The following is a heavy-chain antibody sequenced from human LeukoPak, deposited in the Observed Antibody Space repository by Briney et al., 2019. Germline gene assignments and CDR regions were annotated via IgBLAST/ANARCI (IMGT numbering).Heavy chain of an antibody. J-gene: IGHJ4*02. V-gene: IGHV3-30-3*01. CDR3: AKGIESGGGLLGAFDY. CDR2: ISYDGSNK. Sequence: PGGSLRLSCAASGFTFSSYAMHWVRQAPGKGLEWVAVISYDGSNKYYADSVKGRFTISRDNAKNSLYLQMNSLRPEDTALYYCAKGIESGGGLLGAFDYWGQGTLVTVSS. CDR1: GFTFSSYA. D-gene: IGHD2/OR15-2a*01.